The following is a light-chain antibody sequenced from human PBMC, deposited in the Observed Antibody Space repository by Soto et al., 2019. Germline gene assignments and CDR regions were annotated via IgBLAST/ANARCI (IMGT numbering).Light chain of an antibody. V-gene: IGLV2-14*01. J-gene: IGLJ1*01. CDR1: STDGGGDND. CDR3: RSYTSTDTPFV. CDR2: GVN. Sequence: QSAPAQPSSGSGSLGHAITISRTGTSTDGGGDNDLSWYTHHPRKGTKLIIYGVNNRPSGVSGRFSGSKSGNKASLTISTLEAEDESGDYGRSYTSTDTPFVFGTGTKVTVL.